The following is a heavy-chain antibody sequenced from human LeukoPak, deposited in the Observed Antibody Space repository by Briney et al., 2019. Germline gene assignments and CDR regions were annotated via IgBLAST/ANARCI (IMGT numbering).Heavy chain of an antibody. Sequence: ASVKVSCKASGGTFSSYAISWVRQAPGQGLEWMGRIIPILGIANYAQKFQGRVTITADKSTSTAYMELSRLRSDDTAVYYCASRDIVATITAPGSSSYYFDYWGQGTLVTVSS. CDR3: ASRDIVATITAPGSSSYYFDY. J-gene: IGHJ4*02. CDR2: IIPILGIA. D-gene: IGHD5-12*01. V-gene: IGHV1-69*04. CDR1: GGTFSSYA.